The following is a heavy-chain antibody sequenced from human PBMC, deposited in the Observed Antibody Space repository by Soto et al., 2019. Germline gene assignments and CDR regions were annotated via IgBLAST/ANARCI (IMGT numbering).Heavy chain of an antibody. Sequence: GGSLRLSCAASGFTFTTYSMNWVRQAPGKGLEWVSSISSSSSYIYYADSLKGRFTISRDNAQNSLYLQMNSLRAEDTAVYYCARDYYGDYFFDYWGQGTLVTVSS. CDR3: ARDYYGDYFFDY. J-gene: IGHJ4*02. CDR1: GFTFTTYS. D-gene: IGHD4-17*01. V-gene: IGHV3-21*01. CDR2: ISSSSSYI.